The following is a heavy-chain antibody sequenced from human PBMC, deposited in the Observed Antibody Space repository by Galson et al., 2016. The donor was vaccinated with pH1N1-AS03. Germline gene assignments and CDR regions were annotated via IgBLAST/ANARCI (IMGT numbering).Heavy chain of an antibody. CDR2: IIPIFGTP. J-gene: IGHJ3*02. CDR3: ARPRGWRGHDAFDI. V-gene: IGHV1-69*06. CDR1: GGTFSSFA. Sequence: SVKVSCKASGGTFSSFAISWVRQAPGQGLEWMGGIIPIFGTPNYVQKFQGRVTITADKSTFTAYMELSSLRSEDTAVYYCARPRGWRGHDAFDIWGQGTMVTVSS. D-gene: IGHD3-3*01.